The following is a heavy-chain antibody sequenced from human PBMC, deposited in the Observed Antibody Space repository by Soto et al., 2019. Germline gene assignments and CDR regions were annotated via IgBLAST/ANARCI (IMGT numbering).Heavy chain of an antibody. CDR2: ISGSGGST. D-gene: IGHD3-3*01. V-gene: IGHV3-23*01. CDR3: AKDRVGGSTYYDFWSGYHNPYYYYYGMDV. J-gene: IGHJ6*02. CDR1: GFPFSSYA. Sequence: PGGSLRLSCAASGFPFSSYAMSWVRQAPGKGLEWVSAISGSGGSTYYAGSVKGRFTISRDNSKNTLYLQMNSLRAEDTAVYYCAKDRVGGSTYYDFWSGYHNPYYYYYGMDVWGQGTTVTVSS.